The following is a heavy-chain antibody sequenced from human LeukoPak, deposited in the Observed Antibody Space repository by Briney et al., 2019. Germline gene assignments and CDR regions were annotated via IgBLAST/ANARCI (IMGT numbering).Heavy chain of an antibody. D-gene: IGHD2-15*01. J-gene: IGHJ5*02. CDR1: GFTFSDYY. V-gene: IGHV3-11*01. CDR2: ISSSGSTI. CDR3: ARDSGRMDWFDP. Sequence: GGSLRLSCAASGFTFSDYYMSWIRQAPGKGLEWVSYISSSGSTIYYADSVKGRFIITRDNAKNSLYLQMNSLRAEDTAVYYCARDSGRMDWFDPWGQGTLVTVSS.